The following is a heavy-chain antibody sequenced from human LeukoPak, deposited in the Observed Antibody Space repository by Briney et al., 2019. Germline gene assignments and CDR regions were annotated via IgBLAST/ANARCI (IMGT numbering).Heavy chain of an antibody. CDR2: INPNSGGT. Sequence: GASVKVSCKASGYTFTGYYMNWVRQAPGQGLEWVGRINPNSGGTNYAQKFQGRVTMTRDTSISTAYMELSRLRSDDTAVYYCARGELGPNWFDPWGQGTLVTVSS. V-gene: IGHV1-2*06. J-gene: IGHJ5*02. CDR1: GYTFTGYY. CDR3: ARGELGPNWFDP. D-gene: IGHD1-7*01.